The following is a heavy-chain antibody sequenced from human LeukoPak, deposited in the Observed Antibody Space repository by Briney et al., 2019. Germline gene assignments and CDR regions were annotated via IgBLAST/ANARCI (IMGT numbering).Heavy chain of an antibody. CDR1: GVTVDSKT. D-gene: IGHD2-21*02. J-gene: IGHJ6*02. CDR3: AYCGGDCFSNFYYGMDV. Sequence: GGSLRLSCAVSGVTVDSKTMTWVRQAPGKGLEWVAGVGGRTVTSYYADSVKGRFIISRDTCQNSLYLQMNRLRAEDTATYFRAYCGGDCFSNFYYGMDVWGLGTTVTVSS. CDR2: VGGRTVTS. V-gene: IGHV3-23*01.